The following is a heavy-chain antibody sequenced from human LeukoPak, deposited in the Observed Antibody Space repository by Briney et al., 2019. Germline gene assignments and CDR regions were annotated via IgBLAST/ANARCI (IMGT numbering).Heavy chain of an antibody. J-gene: IGHJ5*02. D-gene: IGHD6-19*01. CDR3: ARDRLQWLDNNWFDP. V-gene: IGHV3-11*01. CDR2: ISSSGSTI. CDR1: GFTFSDYY. Sequence: XGSLRLSCAASGFTFSDYYMSWIRQAPGKGLEWVSYISSSGSTIYYADSVKGRFTISRDNAKNSLYPQMNSLRAEDTAVYYCARDRLQWLDNNWFDPWGQGTLVTVSS.